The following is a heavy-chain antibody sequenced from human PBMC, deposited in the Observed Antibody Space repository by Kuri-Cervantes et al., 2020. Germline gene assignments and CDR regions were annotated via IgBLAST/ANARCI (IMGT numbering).Heavy chain of an antibody. Sequence: SRVKVSYKASGGTFSSYAISWMRQAPGQGLEWMGGIIPIFGTANYVQKFQGRVTITTDESTSTAYMELSSVGSEDTAVNYCAIATHYYDSSGPDYWGQGTLVTVSS. CDR2: IIPIFGTA. V-gene: IGHV1-69*05. CDR1: GGTFSSYA. CDR3: AIATHYYDSSGPDY. D-gene: IGHD3-22*01. J-gene: IGHJ4*02.